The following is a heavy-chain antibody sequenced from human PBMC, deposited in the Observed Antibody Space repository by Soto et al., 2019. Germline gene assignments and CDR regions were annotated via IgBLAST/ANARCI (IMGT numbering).Heavy chain of an antibody. Sequence: ASVKVSCKASGYTFTSYDINWVRQATGQGLEWMGWMNPNSGNTGYAQKFQGRVTMTRNTSISTAYMELSSLRSEDTAVYYCARDLVLRGVIIRNWFDPWGQGTLVPVSS. CDR3: ARDLVLRGVIIRNWFDP. CDR2: MNPNSGNT. J-gene: IGHJ5*02. CDR1: GYTFTSYD. D-gene: IGHD3-10*01. V-gene: IGHV1-8*01.